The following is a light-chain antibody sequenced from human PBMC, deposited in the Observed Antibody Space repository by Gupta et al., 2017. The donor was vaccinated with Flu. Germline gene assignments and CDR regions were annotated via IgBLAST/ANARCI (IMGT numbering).Light chain of an antibody. J-gene: IGLJ2*01. V-gene: IGLV3-21*02. CDR2: DDS. Sequence: SYELTQPPSVSVAPGQTARMTCGGNNIGSKSVHWYQQKPGQAPVVVVYDDSDRPSGIPERFSGSHSGNTATLTINRVDAGYEADYYCQVWDGGRDDSGLFGGGTKLTVL. CDR1: NIGSKS. CDR3: QVWDGGRDDSGL.